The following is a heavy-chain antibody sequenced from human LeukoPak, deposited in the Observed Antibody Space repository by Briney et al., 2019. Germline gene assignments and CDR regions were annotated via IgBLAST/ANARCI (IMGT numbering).Heavy chain of an antibody. CDR2: IYHSGST. V-gene: IGHV4-30-2*01. CDR3: ARVIPQRITAAANWFDP. J-gene: IGHJ5*02. Sequence: PSQTLSLTCTVSGVSISSGGYYWSWIRQPPGKGLEWIGYIYHSGSTYYNPSLKSRVTISIDRSKNQFSLKLSSVTAADTAVYYCARVIPQRITAAANWFDPWGQGTLVTVSS. D-gene: IGHD6-13*01. CDR1: GVSISSGGYY.